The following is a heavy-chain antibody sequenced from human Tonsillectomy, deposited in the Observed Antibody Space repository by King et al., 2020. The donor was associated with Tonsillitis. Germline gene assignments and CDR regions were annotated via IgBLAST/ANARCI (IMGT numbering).Heavy chain of an antibody. Sequence: VQLVESGGGVVQPGRSLRLSCAASGFTFSSYAMHWVRQAPGKGLEWVAVISYDGSDKYYADSVKGRFTISRNNSKNTLYLQMNSPRAGDTAVYYCARDLLLWEGSYYYYYGMDVWGQGTTVTVSS. CDR2: ISYDGSDK. J-gene: IGHJ6*02. D-gene: IGHD3-10*01. CDR3: ARDLLLWEGSYYYYYGMDV. V-gene: IGHV3-30*04. CDR1: GFTFSSYA.